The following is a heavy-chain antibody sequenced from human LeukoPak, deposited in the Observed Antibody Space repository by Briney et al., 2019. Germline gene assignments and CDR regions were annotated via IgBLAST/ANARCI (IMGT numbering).Heavy chain of an antibody. V-gene: IGHV1-2*02. Sequence: ASVKVSCKASGYTFTGYYMHWVRQAPGQGLEWMGWINPNSGGTNFAQTFQGRVTMTKDTSISTAYMELSRLRSDDTAVYFCARAIAVVDYWGQGTLVTVSS. CDR2: INPNSGGT. D-gene: IGHD6-19*01. CDR1: GYTFTGYY. J-gene: IGHJ4*02. CDR3: ARAIAVVDY.